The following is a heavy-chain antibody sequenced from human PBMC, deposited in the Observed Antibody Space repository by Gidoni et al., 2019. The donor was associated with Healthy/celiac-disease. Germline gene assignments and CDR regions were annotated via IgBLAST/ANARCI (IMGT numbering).Heavy chain of an antibody. Sequence: EVHLVESGGGLVQPGGSLRLSCAASGFTFSSHELNWVRQAPGKGLEWVSYISSSGSTIYYADSGKGRFTISRDNAKNSLYLQMNSLRAEDTAVYYCARVNVWLRRAFDIWGQGTMVTVSS. CDR2: ISSSGSTI. J-gene: IGHJ3*02. CDR3: ARVNVWLRRAFDI. V-gene: IGHV3-48*03. D-gene: IGHD5-12*01. CDR1: GFTFSSHE.